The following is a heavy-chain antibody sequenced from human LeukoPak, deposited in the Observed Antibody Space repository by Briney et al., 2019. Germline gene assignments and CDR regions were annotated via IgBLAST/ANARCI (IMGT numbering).Heavy chain of an antibody. CDR1: GYTFTSYG. D-gene: IGHD5-24*01. CDR2: INPSGGST. V-gene: IGHV1-46*01. J-gene: IGHJ4*02. Sequence: GASVKVSCKASGYTFTSYGISWVRQAPGQGLEWMGIINPSGGSTSYAQKFQGRVTMTRDTSTSTVYMELSSLRSEDTAVYYCARAWERWLQYYFDYWGQGTLVTVSS. CDR3: ARAWERWLQYYFDY.